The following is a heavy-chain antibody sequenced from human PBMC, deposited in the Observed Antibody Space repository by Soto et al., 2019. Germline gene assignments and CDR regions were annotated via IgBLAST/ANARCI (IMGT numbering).Heavy chain of an antibody. J-gene: IGHJ4*02. V-gene: IGHV1-69*06. CDR1: GYSFSSHA. CDR3: ARGGALSTSWYWGDGLDS. Sequence: QEQLEQSGSEVKKSGSSVKVSCKASGYSFSSHAITWVRQAPVQGLEWMGGIIPVFGTPSYAQKFQGRVTISADKSTNTSYLELRSLRSEDTAVYYCARGGALSTSWYWGDGLDSWGQGTQVTVSS. D-gene: IGHD6-13*01. CDR2: IIPVFGTP.